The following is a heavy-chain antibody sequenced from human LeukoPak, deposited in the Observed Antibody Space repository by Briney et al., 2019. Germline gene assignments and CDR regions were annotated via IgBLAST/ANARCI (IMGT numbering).Heavy chain of an antibody. CDR2: IYHSGSS. V-gene: IGHV4-38-2*01. J-gene: IGHJ4*02. CDR3: AGTLFAVLTGPFDY. Sequence: SEPLSLTCVVSGYSITKGYYWGWIRPPPGKGLEWIGSIYHSGSSFYNPSLNSRVTVSRDTSKNQFSLKVSSVTAADTAVYYCAGTLFAVLTGPFDYWGQGMLVTVSS. CDR1: GYSITKGYY. D-gene: IGHD3-3*01.